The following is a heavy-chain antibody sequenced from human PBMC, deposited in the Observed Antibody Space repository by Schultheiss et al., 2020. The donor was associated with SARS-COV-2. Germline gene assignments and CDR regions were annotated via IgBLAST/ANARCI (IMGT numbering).Heavy chain of an antibody. D-gene: IGHD1-1*01. CDR3: ARDAQLELRDYYYGMDV. Sequence: GGSLRLSCAASGFTFSSYAMHWVRQAPGKGLEWVAVISYDGRNKYYADSVKGRFTISRDNSKNTLYLQMNSLRAEDTAVYYCARDAQLELRDYYYGMDVWGQGTTVTVSS. CDR1: GFTFSSYA. CDR2: ISYDGRNK. J-gene: IGHJ6*02. V-gene: IGHV3-30*07.